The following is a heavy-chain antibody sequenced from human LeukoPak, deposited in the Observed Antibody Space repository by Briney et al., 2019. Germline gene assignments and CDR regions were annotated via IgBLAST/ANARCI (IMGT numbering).Heavy chain of an antibody. Sequence: ASVKVSCKASGYTFTGYYMHWVRQAPGQGLEWMGWINPNSGDTNYAQKFQGRVTMTRDTSISTAYMELSRLRSDDTAVYYCARGDGWLLSHFDYWGQGTLVTVSS. CDR3: ARGDGWLLSHFDY. V-gene: IGHV1-2*02. CDR2: INPNSGDT. D-gene: IGHD3-22*01. J-gene: IGHJ4*02. CDR1: GYTFTGYY.